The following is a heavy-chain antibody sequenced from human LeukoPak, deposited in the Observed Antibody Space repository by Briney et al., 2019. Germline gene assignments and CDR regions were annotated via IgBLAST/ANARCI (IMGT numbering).Heavy chain of an antibody. V-gene: IGHV4-61*02. D-gene: IGHD3-10*01. CDR2: IYTTGST. CDR1: GGSISSGTYY. CDR3: ASSPSGSYYYMDV. J-gene: IGHJ6*03. Sequence: PSQTLSLTCTVSGGSISSGTYYWSWIRQPAGKGLEWIGRIYTTGSTNYNPSLKSRVTISVDTSKNQFSLKLSSVTAADTAVYFCASSPSGSYYYMDVWGKGTTVTVSS.